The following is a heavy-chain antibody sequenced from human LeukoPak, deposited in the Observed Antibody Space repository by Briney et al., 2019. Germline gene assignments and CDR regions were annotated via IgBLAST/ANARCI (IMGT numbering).Heavy chain of an antibody. CDR2: IYYSGSP. CDR3: ARRYCSGGTCYPFDY. Sequence: PSETLSLTCTVSGGSISSYYWNWIRQPPGKGLEWIGYIYYSGSPNYNPSLKSRVTISVDTSKNQFSLKLSSVTAADTAVYYCARRYCSGGTCYPFDYWGQGTQVTVSS. CDR1: GGSISSYY. J-gene: IGHJ4*02. V-gene: IGHV4-59*12. D-gene: IGHD2-15*01.